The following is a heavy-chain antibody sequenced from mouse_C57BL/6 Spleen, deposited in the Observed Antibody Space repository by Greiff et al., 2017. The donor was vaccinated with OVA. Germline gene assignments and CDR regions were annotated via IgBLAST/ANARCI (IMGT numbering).Heavy chain of an antibody. CDR2: ISSGSSTI. CDR3: ARNSNSYYFDY. Sequence: EVKLMESGGGLVKPGGSLKLSCAASGFTFSDYGMHWVRQAPEKGLEWVAYISSGSSTIYYADTVKGRFTISRDNAKNTLFLQMTSLRSEDTAMYYCARNSNSYYFDYWGQGTTLTVSS. CDR1: GFTFSDYG. J-gene: IGHJ2*01. D-gene: IGHD2-5*01. V-gene: IGHV5-17*01.